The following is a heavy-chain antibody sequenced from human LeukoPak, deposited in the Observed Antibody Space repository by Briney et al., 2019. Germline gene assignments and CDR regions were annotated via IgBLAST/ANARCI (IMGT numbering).Heavy chain of an antibody. D-gene: IGHD5-24*01. J-gene: IGHJ4*02. V-gene: IGHV3-53*01. CDR1: GFTVSNNY. CDR3: AGGYKYPYYSDS. CDR2: IYSGGTT. Sequence: PGGSLRLSCAASGFTVSNNYMSWVRQAPGKGLEWVSVIYSGGTTFYADSVKGRFTISRDNSKNTLFLQMNSLRVEDTAVYYCAGGYKYPYYSDSWGQGALVTVSS.